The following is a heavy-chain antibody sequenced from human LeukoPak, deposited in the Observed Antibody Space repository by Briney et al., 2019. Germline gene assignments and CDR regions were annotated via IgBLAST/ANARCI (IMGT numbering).Heavy chain of an antibody. J-gene: IGHJ6*03. CDR2: IYISGST. D-gene: IGHD2-2*03. V-gene: IGHV4-4*07. CDR1: GGSISSYY. Sequence: SETLSLTCTVSGGSISSYYWSWIRQPAGKGLEWIGRIYISGSTNYNPSLKSRVTMSVDTSKNQFSLKLSSVTAADTAVYYCARDGLDRRGNYMDVWGKGTTVTISS. CDR3: ARDGLDRRGNYMDV.